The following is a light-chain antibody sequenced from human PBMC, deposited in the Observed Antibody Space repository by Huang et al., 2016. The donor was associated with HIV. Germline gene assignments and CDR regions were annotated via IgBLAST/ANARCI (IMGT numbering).Light chain of an antibody. CDR3: QQSHSIPYT. V-gene: IGKV1-39*01. CDR1: QTITTY. J-gene: IGKJ2*01. Sequence: GDRVIITCRTSQTITTYLHWYRQEPGKAPNRLISALSILQTGVPSRFSGSGSGTDFTLTITSLQPEDFAIYYCQQSHSIPYTFGQGTKVEI. CDR2: ALS.